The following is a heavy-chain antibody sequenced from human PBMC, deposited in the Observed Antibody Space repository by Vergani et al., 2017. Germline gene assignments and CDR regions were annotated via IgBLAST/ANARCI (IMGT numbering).Heavy chain of an antibody. J-gene: IGHJ4*02. CDR3: ARQLSGDPYYFDY. CDR1: GFTFSSYS. Sequence: EVQLVESGGGLVTPGGSLRLSCAASGFTFSSYSMNWVRQAPGKGLEWVSSISSSSSYIYYADSVKGRFTISRDNAKNSLYLQMNSLRAEDTAVYYCARQLSGDPYYFDYWGQGTLVTVSS. CDR2: ISSSSSYI. V-gene: IGHV3-21*01. D-gene: IGHD2-15*01.